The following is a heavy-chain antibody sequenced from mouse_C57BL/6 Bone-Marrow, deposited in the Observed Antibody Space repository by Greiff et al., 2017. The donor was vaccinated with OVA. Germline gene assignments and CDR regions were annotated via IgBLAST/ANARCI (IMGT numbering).Heavy chain of an antibody. Sequence: LMESGPELVKPGASVKISCKASGYTFTDYYINWVKQRPGQGLEWIGWIYPGRGNTKYNEKFKGKATLTVDTSSSTAYMQLSSLTSEDSAVYFSARGDWDYVDYWGQGTTITVSS. V-gene: IGHV1-84*01. J-gene: IGHJ2*01. CDR3: ARGDWDYVDY. D-gene: IGHD4-1*01. CDR1: GYTFTDYY. CDR2: IYPGRGNT.